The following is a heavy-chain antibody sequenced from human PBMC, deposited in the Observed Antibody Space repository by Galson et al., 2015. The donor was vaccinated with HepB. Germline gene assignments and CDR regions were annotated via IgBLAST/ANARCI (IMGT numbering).Heavy chain of an antibody. Sequence: QSGAEVKKPGESLKISCKGSGYIFTNYWVGWVRQMPGIGLEWMGMIYPGDYDIRYSPSFQGRVTISADKSISTAYLQWSSLKASDTAIYYCAKGPRGYNWDTGVGDYWGQGTLVTVSS. D-gene: IGHD1/OR15-1a*01. J-gene: IGHJ4*02. CDR2: IYPGDYDI. CDR1: GYIFTNYW. V-gene: IGHV5-51*03. CDR3: AKGPRGYNWDTGVGDY.